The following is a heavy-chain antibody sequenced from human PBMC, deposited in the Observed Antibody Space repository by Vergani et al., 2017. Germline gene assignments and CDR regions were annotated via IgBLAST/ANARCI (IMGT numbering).Heavy chain of an antibody. V-gene: IGHV3-33*06. Sequence: QVQLVESGGGVVQPGRSLRLSCAASGFTFSSYGMHWVRQAPGKGLEGVAVIWYDGSNKYYADSVKGRFTISRDNSKNTLYLKMNSLRAEDTAVYYCAKEGYWGTDSSGYYYSNMGSFDYWGQGTLVTVSS. D-gene: IGHD3-22*01. CDR2: IWYDGSNK. J-gene: IGHJ4*02. CDR3: AKEGYWGTDSSGYYYSNMGSFDY. CDR1: GFTFSSYG.